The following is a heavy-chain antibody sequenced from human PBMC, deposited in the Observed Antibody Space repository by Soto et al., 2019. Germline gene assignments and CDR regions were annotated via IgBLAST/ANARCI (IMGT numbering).Heavy chain of an antibody. Sequence: TSETLSLTCTVSGCSISSYDWSWIRQPPGKGLEWIGYIYYSGSTNYNPSLKSRVTISVDTSKNQFSLKLSSVTAADTAVYYCAREAQYNWNPDDAFDIWGQGTMVNVSS. CDR3: AREAQYNWNPDDAFDI. CDR2: IYYSGST. J-gene: IGHJ3*02. V-gene: IGHV4-59*01. CDR1: GCSISSYD. D-gene: IGHD1-20*01.